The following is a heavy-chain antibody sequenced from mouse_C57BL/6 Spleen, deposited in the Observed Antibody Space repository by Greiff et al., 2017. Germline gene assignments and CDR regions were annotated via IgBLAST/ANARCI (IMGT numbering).Heavy chain of an antibody. D-gene: IGHD2-3*01. CDR3: AREDDGYYERGAMDY. V-gene: IGHV1-63*01. J-gene: IGHJ4*01. Sequence: VQLQQSGAELVRPGTSVKMSCKASGYTFTNYWIGWAKQRPGHGLEWIGDLYPGGGYTNYNEKFKGKATLTADKSSSTAYMQFSSLTSEDSAIYYCAREDDGYYERGAMDYWGQGTSVTVSS. CDR2: LYPGGGYT. CDR1: GYTFTNYW.